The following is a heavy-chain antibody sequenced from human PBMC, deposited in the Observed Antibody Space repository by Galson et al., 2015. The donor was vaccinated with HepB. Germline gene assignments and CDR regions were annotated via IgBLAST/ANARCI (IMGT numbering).Heavy chain of an antibody. J-gene: IGHJ5*02. CDR2: IIPIFGTA. D-gene: IGHD2-15*01. CDR3: ARDQDIARGIDP. CDR1: GCTFSSYA. V-gene: IGHV1-69*13. Sequence: SVKVSCKASGCTFSSYAISWVRQAPGQGLEWMGGIIPIFGTANYAQKFQGRVTITADESTSTAYMELSSLRSEDTAVYYCARDQDIARGIDPWGQGTLVTVSS.